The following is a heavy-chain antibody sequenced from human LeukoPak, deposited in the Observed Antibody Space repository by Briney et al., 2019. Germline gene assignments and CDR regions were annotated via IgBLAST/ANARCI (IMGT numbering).Heavy chain of an antibody. V-gene: IGHV4-59*01. D-gene: IGHD2-21*02. J-gene: IGHJ4*02. Sequence: SETLSLTCTVSGFSISSYYWSWIRQPPGKGLEWIWYIYYSGSTNYNPSLKSRVTISADTTTNQSSLQLSTVPAADTAAYYWGRCLHSDLTFDYWGQGTLVTVSS. CDR3: GRCLHSDLTFDY. CDR2: IYYSGST. CDR1: GFSISSYY.